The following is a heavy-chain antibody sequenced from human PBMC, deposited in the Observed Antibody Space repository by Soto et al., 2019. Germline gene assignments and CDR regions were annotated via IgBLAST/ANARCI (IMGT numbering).Heavy chain of an antibody. CDR3: ARESNYYGSGSYYG. V-gene: IGHV3-48*03. Sequence: XGSLILSCAASGFTFSSYEMNWVRQAPGKGLEWVSYISSSGSTIYYADSVKGRFTISRDNAKNSLYLQMNSLRAEDTAVYYCARESNYYGSGSYYGWGQGSLVTVSS. CDR2: ISSSGSTI. D-gene: IGHD3-10*01. J-gene: IGHJ4*02. CDR1: GFTFSSYE.